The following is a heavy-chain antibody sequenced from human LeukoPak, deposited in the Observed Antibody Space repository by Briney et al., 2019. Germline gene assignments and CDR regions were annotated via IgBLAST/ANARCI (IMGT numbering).Heavy chain of an antibody. CDR2: ISYDGSNK. Sequence: GGSLRLSCAASGFTFSSYGMHWVRQAPGKGLEWVAVISYDGSNKYYADSVKGRFTISRDNSKNTLYLQMNSLRAEDTAVYYCAKDFWAYCGGDCYSDIWGQGTMVTVSS. J-gene: IGHJ3*02. D-gene: IGHD2-21*02. CDR3: AKDFWAYCGGDCYSDI. V-gene: IGHV3-30*18. CDR1: GFTFSSYG.